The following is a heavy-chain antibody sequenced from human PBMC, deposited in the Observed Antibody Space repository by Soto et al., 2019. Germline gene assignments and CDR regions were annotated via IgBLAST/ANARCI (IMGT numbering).Heavy chain of an antibody. CDR3: ARGGIVAVPAALSSYHDYTNYRFDS. V-gene: IGHV1-69*01. CDR2: IIPMFAAS. D-gene: IGHD2-15*01. J-gene: IGHJ4*02. CDR1: GGSFSDFA. Sequence: QVQLAQSGAEVRKPGSSVKVSCGASGGSFSDFAFSWVRQAPGQGLEWMGGIIPMFAASKYAQRFQDRVTITADESTNTVYLALRRLTSDDPATYFCARGGIVAVPAALSSYHDYTNYRFDSWGQGTLVTVSS.